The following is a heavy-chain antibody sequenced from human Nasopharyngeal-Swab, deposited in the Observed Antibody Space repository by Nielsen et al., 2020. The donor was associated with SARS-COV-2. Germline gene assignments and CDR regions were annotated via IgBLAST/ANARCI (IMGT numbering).Heavy chain of an antibody. J-gene: IGHJ4*02. CDR2: IKEDGSQK. Sequence: GGSLRPSCAVSGFTFSTFWMTWVRQAPGKGLEWVANIKEDGSQKYYLDSVKGRFTISRDNAKNSLYLQMNSLRAEDTAIYFCARAVAGATDYWGQGTLVTVSS. CDR1: GFTFSTFW. CDR3: ARAVAGATDY. V-gene: IGHV3-7*03. D-gene: IGHD1-26*01.